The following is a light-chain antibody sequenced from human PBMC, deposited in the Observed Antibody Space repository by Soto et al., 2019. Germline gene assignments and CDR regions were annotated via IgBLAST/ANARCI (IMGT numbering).Light chain of an antibody. CDR2: DAS. J-gene: IGKJ4*01. CDR3: QQYNSYSPLS. CDR1: HSISSW. Sequence: DIQMTQSPSTLSASVGDRVTINGRVSHSISSWWAWYQQKPGKAPHLLIYDASRFESGVPSRFSGSGSGTAFILIISSLLPDDFSTYYCQQYNSYSPLSFGGGTKVDIK. V-gene: IGKV1-5*01.